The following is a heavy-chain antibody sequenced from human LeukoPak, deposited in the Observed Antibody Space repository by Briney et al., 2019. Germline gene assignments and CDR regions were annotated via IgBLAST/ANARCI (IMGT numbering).Heavy chain of an antibody. V-gene: IGHV3-23*01. CDR1: GFTFSSYA. D-gene: IGHD6-19*01. CDR2: ISGSGGST. CDR3: AKDHGIAVAGTDY. J-gene: IGHJ4*02. Sequence: PGGSLRLSCAASGFTFSSYAMSWVRQAPGKGQEWVSAISGSGGSTYYADSVKGRFTISRDNSKNTLYLQMNSLRAEDTAVYYCAKDHGIAVAGTDYWGQGTLVTVSS.